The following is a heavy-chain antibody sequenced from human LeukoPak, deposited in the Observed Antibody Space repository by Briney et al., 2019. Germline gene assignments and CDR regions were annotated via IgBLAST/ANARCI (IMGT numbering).Heavy chain of an antibody. J-gene: IGHJ4*02. D-gene: IGHD1-26*01. Sequence: GGSLRLSCAASGFTFRTSGMNCVRQAPGKGLEWVSYISSSGTTISYAQSVKGRFTITRDNAQNSLTLHMNTLRADDTAVYYCAKDGGTHFDHWGQGTLVTVSS. CDR2: ISSSGTTI. V-gene: IGHV3-48*01. CDR1: GFTFRTSG. CDR3: AKDGGTHFDH.